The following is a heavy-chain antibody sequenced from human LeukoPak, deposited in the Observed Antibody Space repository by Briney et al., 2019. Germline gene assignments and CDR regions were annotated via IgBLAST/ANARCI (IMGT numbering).Heavy chain of an antibody. CDR2: ISYDGSNK. CDR3: ARELYYDNGGGAFDI. J-gene: IGHJ3*02. CDR1: GFTFSSYA. Sequence: GGSLRLSCAASGFTFSSYAMHWVRQAPGKGLEWVAVISYDGSNKYYADSVKGRFNISRDNSKNTLYLQMNSLRAEDTAVYYCARELYYDNGGGAFDIWGQGTMVTVSS. D-gene: IGHD3-9*01. V-gene: IGHV3-30-3*01.